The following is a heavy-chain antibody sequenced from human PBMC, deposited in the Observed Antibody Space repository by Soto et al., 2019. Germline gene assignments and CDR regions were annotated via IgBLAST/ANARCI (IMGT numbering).Heavy chain of an antibody. D-gene: IGHD6-19*01. CDR3: VKDGEARQSTSYCHGMDV. V-gene: IGHV1-69*02. CDR1: GGTLSTYT. J-gene: IGHJ6*02. CDR2: VIPMFDIT. Sequence: QVQLVQSGAEVKKPGSSVKVSCKTSGGTLSTYTFSWVRQAPGQGLEWMGRVIPMFDITIYAQKFQGRLTITADTSTSAAYMDLSSLRSEDTAVYYCVKDGEARQSTSYCHGMDVWGQGTTVTVSS.